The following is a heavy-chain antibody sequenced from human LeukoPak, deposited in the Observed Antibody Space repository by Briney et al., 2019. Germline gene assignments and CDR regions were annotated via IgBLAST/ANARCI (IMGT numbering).Heavy chain of an antibody. CDR3: ARGPRQRQPWNPEFY. V-gene: IGHV1-18*01. J-gene: IGHJ4*02. CDR1: GYTFTSYG. D-gene: IGHD6-25*01. CDR2: ISAYNGNT. Sequence: VASVKVSCKASGYTFTSYGISWVRQAPGQGLEWMGWISAYNGNTNYAQKLQGRVTMTTDTSTSTAYMELRRLRSDDTAVYYCARGPRQRQPWNPEFYWGQGTLVTVSS.